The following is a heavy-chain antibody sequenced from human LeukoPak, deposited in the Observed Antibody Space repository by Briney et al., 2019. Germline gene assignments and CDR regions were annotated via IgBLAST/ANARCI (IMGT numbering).Heavy chain of an antibody. D-gene: IGHD6-13*01. J-gene: IGHJ5*02. CDR2: IRIGGGGT. CDR1: GFDLTTYA. V-gene: IGHV3-23*01. CDR3: ARCMVLSQGWCNWFGP. Sequence: GGSLRLSCAASGFDLTTYAMTRVRQAPAKGLEWVSSIRIGGGGTYYADSVKGRFTISRDNSENTLHLQMNNLRVEDTARYFCARCMVLSQGWCNWFGPWGQGTLVTVSS.